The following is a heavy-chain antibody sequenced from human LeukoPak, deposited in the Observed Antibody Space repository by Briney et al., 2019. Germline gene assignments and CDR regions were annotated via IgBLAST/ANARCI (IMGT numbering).Heavy chain of an antibody. CDR3: ARAGDYDILTGYHDY. V-gene: IGHV3-74*01. CDR2: INSDGSST. CDR1: GFTFSSYE. Sequence: GGSLRLSCAASGFTFSSYEMNWVRQAPGKGLVWVSRINSDGSSTSYADSVKGRFTISRDNAKNTLYLQMNSLRAEDTAVYYCARAGDYDILTGYHDYWGQGTLVTVSS. D-gene: IGHD3-9*01. J-gene: IGHJ4*02.